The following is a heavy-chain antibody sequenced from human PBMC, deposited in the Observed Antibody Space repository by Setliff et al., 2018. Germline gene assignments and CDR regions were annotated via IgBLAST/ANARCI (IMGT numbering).Heavy chain of an antibody. CDR3: ARDASASDGRNAFDI. V-gene: IGHV4-39*07. CDR2: IYFGGNI. CDR1: GGSISDNGYF. J-gene: IGHJ3*02. Sequence: PSETLSLTCTVPGGSISDNGYFWGWVRQPPGKGLEWIGNIYFGGNIYFNPSFKSRVTMSIDTSNSQFSLKLSSVTAADTAIYYCARDASASDGRNAFDIWGQGTMVTVSS. D-gene: IGHD1-26*01.